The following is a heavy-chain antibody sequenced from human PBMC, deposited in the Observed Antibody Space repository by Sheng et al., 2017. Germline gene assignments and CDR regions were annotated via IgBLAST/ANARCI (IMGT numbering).Heavy chain of an antibody. Sequence: QVQLVQSGAEVKKPGSSVKVSCKASGGTFSSYAISWVRQAPGQGLEWMGGIIPIFGTANYAQKFQGRVTITADESTSTAYMELSSLRSEDTAVYYCARVARGYSGYGIDYWGQGTLVTVSS. CDR1: GGTFSSYA. V-gene: IGHV1-69*01. D-gene: IGHD5-12*01. CDR2: IIPIFGTA. CDR3: ARVARGYSGYGIDY. J-gene: IGHJ4*02.